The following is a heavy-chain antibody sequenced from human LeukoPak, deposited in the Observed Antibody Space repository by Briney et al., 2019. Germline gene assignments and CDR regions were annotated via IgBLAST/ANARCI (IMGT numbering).Heavy chain of an antibody. CDR2: ITSSGSSI. V-gene: IGHV3-48*03. CDR1: GXTFSSYE. J-gene: IGHJ6*02. Sequence: SGGSLRLSCAASGXTFSSYEMNWVRQAPGKGLEWVSSITSSGSSIYYADSVKGRFTISRDNAKNSLYLQMNSLRAEDTAVYYCARMDYYYGMDVWGQGTTVTVSS. CDR3: ARMDYYYGMDV.